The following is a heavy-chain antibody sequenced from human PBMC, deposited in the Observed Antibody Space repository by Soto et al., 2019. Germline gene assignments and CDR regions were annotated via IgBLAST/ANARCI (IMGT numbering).Heavy chain of an antibody. CDR1: GFTFSSSG. CDR3: ARAPPEYYDSGSYEERPFF. D-gene: IGHD3-10*01. Sequence: QVQLVESGGGVVQPGRSLRLSCAASGFTFSSSGMHWVRQAPGKGLEWVAVIWYDGSNKYYGDSVKGRFTISRDNSKNTLYLQMNSLRVEDTAVYYCARAPPEYYDSGSYEERPFFCGHVTLVTVSS. J-gene: IGHJ4*01. CDR2: IWYDGSNK. V-gene: IGHV3-33*01.